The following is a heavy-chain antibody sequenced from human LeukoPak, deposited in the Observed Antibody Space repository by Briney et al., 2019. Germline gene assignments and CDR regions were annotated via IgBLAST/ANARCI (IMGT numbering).Heavy chain of an antibody. J-gene: IGHJ4*02. Sequence: GGSLRLSCAASGFTFSSYAMSWVRQAPGKGLEWVSAISGSGGSTYYVDSVKGRFTISRDNSKNTLYLQINSLRAEDTAVYYCARDISGYYYFDYWGQGTLVTVSS. CDR1: GFTFSSYA. V-gene: IGHV3-23*01. CDR3: ARDISGYYYFDY. CDR2: ISGSGGST. D-gene: IGHD3-22*01.